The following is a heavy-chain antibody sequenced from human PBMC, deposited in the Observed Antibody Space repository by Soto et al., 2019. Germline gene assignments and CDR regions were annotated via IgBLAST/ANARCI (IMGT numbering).Heavy chain of an antibody. CDR3: ARGWGYDSTDYYYAY. D-gene: IGHD3-22*01. J-gene: IGHJ4*02. V-gene: IGHV1-69*01. CDR1: GGSFNRHT. Sequence: QVQLVQSGAEVRKPGSSVRVSCKASGGSFNRHTISWVRQAPGQGLEWMGGIIPIFGTANHAQKFPGRVTIIADESMSTVYMELSSLRSDNTAIYYCARGWGYDSTDYYYAYWGQGTLVIVSS. CDR2: IIPIFGTA.